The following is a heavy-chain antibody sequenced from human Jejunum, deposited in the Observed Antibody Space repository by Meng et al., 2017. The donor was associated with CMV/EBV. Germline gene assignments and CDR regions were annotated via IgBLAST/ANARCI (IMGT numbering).Heavy chain of an antibody. CDR1: GFTFSSYA. CDR3: ARDDAWAFDY. Sequence: EVQLGGSGGGLVKPGGSLRLSCVASGFTFSSYAMNWVRQAPGKGLEWISYLSRTGDIAYADSVKGRFTISRGNAKNSLYLQMNSLRAEDTAVYYCARDDAWAFDYWGQGTLVTVSS. D-gene: IGHD2-2*01. V-gene: IGHV3-21*02. CDR2: LSRTGDI. J-gene: IGHJ4*02.